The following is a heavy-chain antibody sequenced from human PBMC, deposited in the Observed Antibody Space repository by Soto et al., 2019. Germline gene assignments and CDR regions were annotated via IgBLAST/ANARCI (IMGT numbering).Heavy chain of an antibody. J-gene: IGHJ4*02. D-gene: IGHD1-1*01. Sequence: PGGSLRLSCAASGFTFSSYGMHWVRQAPGKGLEWVAVISYDGSNKYYADSVKGRFTISRDNSKNTLYLQMNSLRAEDTAVYYCATIPSPRERNYFDYWGQGTLVTVSS. CDR3: ATIPSPRERNYFDY. CDR2: ISYDGSNK. V-gene: IGHV3-30*03. CDR1: GFTFSSYG.